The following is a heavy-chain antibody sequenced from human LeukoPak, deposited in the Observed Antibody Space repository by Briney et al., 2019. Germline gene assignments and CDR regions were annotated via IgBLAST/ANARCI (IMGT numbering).Heavy chain of an antibody. D-gene: IGHD3-10*01. CDR3: ARTRITMVRGAPSQYYFDY. Sequence: GSNKYYADSVKGRFTISRDNSKNTLYLQMNSLRAEDTAVYYCARTRITMVRGAPSQYYFDYWGQGTLVTVSS. V-gene: IGHV3-33*01. J-gene: IGHJ4*02. CDR2: GSNK.